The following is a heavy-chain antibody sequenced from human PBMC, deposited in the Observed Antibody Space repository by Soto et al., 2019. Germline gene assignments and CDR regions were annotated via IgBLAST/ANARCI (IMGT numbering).Heavy chain of an antibody. Sequence: QVQLVQSGAEVKKPGSSVKVSCQASGGTFNNFAFTWVRQAPGQGLEWLGGIMPVFDTATNAQRYQARVAITADELTSTVCMEMIGLRSDDTAVSYCATATISPVLSANRHNGMDVCGQGTTVTVS. CDR2: IMPVFDTA. J-gene: IGHJ6*02. V-gene: IGHV1-69*01. CDR1: GGTFNNFA. CDR3: ATATISPVLSANRHNGMDV. D-gene: IGHD3-3*01.